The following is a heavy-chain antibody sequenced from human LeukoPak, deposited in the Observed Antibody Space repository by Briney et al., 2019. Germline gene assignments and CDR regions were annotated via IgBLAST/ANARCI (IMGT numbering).Heavy chain of an antibody. Sequence: GASVKVSCKASGNSISNYAVSWVRQAPAQGFEWMGGIIPIFGTADYAQKFQGRVTITADQSTSTTYMALSSLKSEDTATYYCTTRACHAGGCSSSFYYYYGLHFWGQGTTVSVSS. CDR3: TTRACHAGGCSSSFYYYYGLHF. J-gene: IGHJ6*02. D-gene: IGHD3-16*01. V-gene: IGHV1-69*13. CDR1: GNSISNYA. CDR2: IIPIFGTA.